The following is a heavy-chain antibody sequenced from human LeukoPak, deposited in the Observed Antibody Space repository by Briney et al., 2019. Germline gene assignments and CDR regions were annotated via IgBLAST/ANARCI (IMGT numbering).Heavy chain of an antibody. J-gene: IGHJ3*02. V-gene: IGHV3-74*01. D-gene: IGHD2-2*01. CDR2: INSDGSST. CDR1: GFTFSSYW. CDR3: ARSPVEVDGFDI. Sequence: GGSLRLSCAASGFTFSSYWMYWVRQAPGKVLVWVSRINSDGSSTSYADSVKGRCSISRDNAKKTLDLQMNSLRAEDTAVYYCARSPVEVDGFDIWGQGTMVTVSS.